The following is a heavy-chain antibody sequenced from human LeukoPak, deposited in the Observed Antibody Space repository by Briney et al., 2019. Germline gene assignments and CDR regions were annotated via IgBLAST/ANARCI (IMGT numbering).Heavy chain of an antibody. J-gene: IGHJ4*02. CDR3: AREIALPSGSFHFEY. CDR1: GGSISSGGYY. D-gene: IGHD3-10*01. V-gene: IGHV4-31*03. Sequence: SETLSLTCTVSGGSISSGGYYWSWIRQHPGKGLEWIGYIYYSRTSHYNPSLKSRVSISVDTSKNQFSLKLSSVTAADTAVYYCAREIALPSGSFHFEYWGQGTLVTVSS. CDR2: IYYSRTS.